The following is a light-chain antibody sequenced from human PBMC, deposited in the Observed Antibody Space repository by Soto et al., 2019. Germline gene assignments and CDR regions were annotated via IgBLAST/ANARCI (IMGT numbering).Light chain of an antibody. CDR3: QQYGTSPPGT. J-gene: IGKJ1*01. V-gene: IGKV3-20*01. CDR1: QRVSSCY. Sequence: EIVLTQSPGTLSLSPGQRATLSCRASQRVSSCYLAWYQQKPCQAPRLLMYGESSRATGIPDRFSGRGSGKNFTQNISRLQHEDYTVYYCQQYGTSPPGTFGRGTQVEIK. CDR2: GES.